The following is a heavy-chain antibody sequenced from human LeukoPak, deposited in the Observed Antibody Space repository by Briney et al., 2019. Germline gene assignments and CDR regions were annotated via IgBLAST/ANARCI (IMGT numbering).Heavy chain of an antibody. Sequence: KPSETLSLTCTVSGGSVSSGSYYWSWIRQPPGKGLEWIGYIYYSGSTNYNPSLKSRVTISVDTSKNQFSLKLSSVTAADTAVYYCARAILVDNDPWYFDLWGRGALVTVSS. D-gene: IGHD2-2*01. CDR2: IYYSGST. V-gene: IGHV4-61*01. CDR3: ARAILVDNDPWYFDL. J-gene: IGHJ2*01. CDR1: GGSVSSGSYY.